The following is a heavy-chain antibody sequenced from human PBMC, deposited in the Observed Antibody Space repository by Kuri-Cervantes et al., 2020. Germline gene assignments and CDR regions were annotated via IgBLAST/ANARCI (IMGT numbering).Heavy chain of an antibody. V-gene: IGHV4-61*08. D-gene: IGHD2-2*01. CDR2: IYYSGST. Sequence: GSLRLSCTVSGGSISSGGYYWSWIRQHPGKGLEWIGYIYYSGSTNYNPTLKSRVTISVDTSKNQFSLKLSSVTAADTAVYYCARSYCGRTTCYPFFDNWGQGTLVTVSS. J-gene: IGHJ4*02. CDR1: GGSISSGGYY. CDR3: ARSYCGRTTCYPFFDN.